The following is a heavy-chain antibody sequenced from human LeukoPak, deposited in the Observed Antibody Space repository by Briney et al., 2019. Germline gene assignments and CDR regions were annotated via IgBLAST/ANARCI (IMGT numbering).Heavy chain of an antibody. CDR1: GGSISSSRYH. CDR3: ATTYSYTSGGYDY. J-gene: IGHJ4*02. V-gene: IGHV4-39*01. Sequence: SETLSLTCTVSGGSISSSRYHWGWIRQPPGKGLEWIGSIYYSGTTFYNPSLKSRVTISVDTSKNQFSLKVSSVTAADTAVYYCATTYSYTSGGYDYWGQGTLVPVSS. D-gene: IGHD5-18*01. CDR2: IYYSGTT.